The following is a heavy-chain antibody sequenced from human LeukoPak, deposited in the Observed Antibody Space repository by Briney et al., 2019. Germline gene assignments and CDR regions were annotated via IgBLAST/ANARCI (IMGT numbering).Heavy chain of an antibody. CDR3: AKDSTSWGYYYMDV. J-gene: IGHJ6*03. CDR1: AFSFSNYN. D-gene: IGHD2-2*01. V-gene: IGHV3-21*04. Sequence: PGGSLRLSCAASAFSFSNYNMNWVRQAPGKGLEWVSSITSSGSYIYYADSVKGRFTISRDNAKNSLYLQLNSLRAEDTAVYYCAKDSTSWGYYYMDVWGKGTTVTVSS. CDR2: ITSSGSYI.